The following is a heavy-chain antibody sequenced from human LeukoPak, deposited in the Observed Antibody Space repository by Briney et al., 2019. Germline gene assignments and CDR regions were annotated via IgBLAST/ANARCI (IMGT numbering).Heavy chain of an antibody. CDR3: ARAPCSGWYFYY. V-gene: IGHV1-69*04. CDR2: IIPILGIA. CDR1: GGTFSSYA. Sequence: GASVKVSCKASGGTFSSYAISWVRQAPGQGLEWMGRIIPILGIANYAQKFQGRVTITADKSTSTAYMELSSLRSEDTAVYYCARAPCSGWYFYYWGQGTLVTVSS. J-gene: IGHJ4*02. D-gene: IGHD6-19*01.